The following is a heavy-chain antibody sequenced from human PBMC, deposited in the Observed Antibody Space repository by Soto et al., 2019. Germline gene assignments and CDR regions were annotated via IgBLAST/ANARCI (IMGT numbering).Heavy chain of an antibody. Sequence: QVQLVQSGAEVKKPGSSVKVSCKASGGTFSSYAISWVRQAPGQGLEWMGGIIPIFGTGNYAQKFQGRVTITADEPTSTAYMERSSLRSEDTAVYYCARARTSSCPVGCWFDPWGQGTLVTVSS. V-gene: IGHV1-69*12. CDR1: GGTFSSYA. CDR2: IIPIFGTG. J-gene: IGHJ5*02. D-gene: IGHD2-15*01. CDR3: ARARTSSCPVGCWFDP.